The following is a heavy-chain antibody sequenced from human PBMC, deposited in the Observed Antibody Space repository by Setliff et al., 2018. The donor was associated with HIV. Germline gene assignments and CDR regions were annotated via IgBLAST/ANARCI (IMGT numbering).Heavy chain of an antibody. CDR3: AKDSHYSRYSSSWGIFDY. CDR1: GFPFNNAW. CDR2: IWFDGSTE. Sequence: PGESLKISCAVTGFPFNNAWMNWVRQAPGKGLEWVAVIWFDGSTEYYADSMKGRFTISRDNSKATVYLQMNSLRAEDTAVYYCAKDSHYSRYSSSWGIFDYWGQGILVTVSS. D-gene: IGHD6-13*01. J-gene: IGHJ4*02. V-gene: IGHV3-33*03.